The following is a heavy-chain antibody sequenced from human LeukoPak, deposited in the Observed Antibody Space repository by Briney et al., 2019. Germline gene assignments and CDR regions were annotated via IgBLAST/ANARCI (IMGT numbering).Heavy chain of an antibody. Sequence: PGRSLRLSCAASGFTFSSYAMHWVRQAPGKGLEWVAVISYDGSNKYYADSVKGRFTISRDNSKNTLYLQMNSLRAEDTAVYYCAKALPSSLWTQPKRLGYSGAFDIWGQGTMVTVSS. CDR3: AKALPSSLWTQPKRLGYSGAFDI. D-gene: IGHD2-15*01. CDR2: ISYDGSNK. V-gene: IGHV3-30-3*01. J-gene: IGHJ3*02. CDR1: GFTFSSYA.